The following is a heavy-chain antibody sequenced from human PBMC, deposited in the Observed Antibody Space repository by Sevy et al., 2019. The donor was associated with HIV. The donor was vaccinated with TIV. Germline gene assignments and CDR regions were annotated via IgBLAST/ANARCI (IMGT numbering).Heavy chain of an antibody. CDR3: AHETFGRFES. CDR2: IKGDGSDK. J-gene: IGHJ4*02. CDR1: GFTFSANW. Sequence: GGSLRLSCAASGFTFSANWMNWVRQAPGKGLEWVANIKGDGSDKHYVDSVEGRFTISRDNAKNLLYLQMNSPRVEDTAVYYCAHETFGRFESWGQEPWSPSPQ. V-gene: IGHV3-7*01. D-gene: IGHD3-16*01.